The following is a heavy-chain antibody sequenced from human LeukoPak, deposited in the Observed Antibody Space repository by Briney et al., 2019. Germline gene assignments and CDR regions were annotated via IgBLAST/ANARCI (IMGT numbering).Heavy chain of an antibody. V-gene: IGHV3-23*01. CDR2: PSGSGNGT. CDR3: AKDTAALSFVIDS. D-gene: IGHD2-15*01. CDR1: GFTFSSYA. J-gene: IGHJ4*02. Sequence: PGGSLRLSCAASGFTFSSYAMSWVRQAPGKGLEWVSAPSGSGNGTYYADSVKGRFTISRDNSKNTLYLRMNSLRAEDTAVYYCAKDTAALSFVIDSWGQGTLVTVSS.